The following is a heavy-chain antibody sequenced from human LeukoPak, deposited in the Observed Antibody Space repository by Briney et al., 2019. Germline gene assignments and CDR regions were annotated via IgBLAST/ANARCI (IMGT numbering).Heavy chain of an antibody. V-gene: IGHV3-7*01. D-gene: IGHD6-13*01. CDR3: ARDPGTASSSWYWEYYYYMDV. CDR1: GFTFSSNW. J-gene: IGHJ6*03. Sequence: GGSLRLSCAASGFTFSSNWMSWVRQAPGKGLEWVANIKEDGSEKYYVDSVKGRFTISRDNAKNSLYLQMNSLRAEDTAVYYCARDPGTASSSWYWEYYYYMDVWGKGTTVTVSS. CDR2: IKEDGSEK.